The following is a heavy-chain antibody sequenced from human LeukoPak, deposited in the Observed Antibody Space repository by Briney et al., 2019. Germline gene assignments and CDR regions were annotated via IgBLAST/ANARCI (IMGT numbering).Heavy chain of an antibody. CDR3: ARRGYSGYGFDY. D-gene: IGHD5-12*01. Sequence: GGSLRLSCEASGFTFSDYAMNWVRQPPGKGLEWVSYISSSSSYIYYADSVKGRFTISRDNAKNSLYLQMNSLRAEDTAVYYCARRGYSGYGFDYWGQGTLVTVSS. J-gene: IGHJ4*02. V-gene: IGHV3-21*05. CDR1: GFTFSDYA. CDR2: ISSSSSYI.